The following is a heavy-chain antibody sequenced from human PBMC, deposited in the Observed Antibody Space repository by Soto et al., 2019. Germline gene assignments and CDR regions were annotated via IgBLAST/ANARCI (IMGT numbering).Heavy chain of an antibody. J-gene: IGHJ4*02. CDR3: ARGPPIVGNTTPLDS. D-gene: IGHD2-21*01. CDR2: IYHAGST. Sequence: WVRLPPAKGLEWIGDIYHAGSTKYNPSLERRVTMSVDTSNNQFALTLTSVTAADTAVYFCARGPPIVGNTTPLDSWGQGTLVTVSS. V-gene: IGHV4-34*01.